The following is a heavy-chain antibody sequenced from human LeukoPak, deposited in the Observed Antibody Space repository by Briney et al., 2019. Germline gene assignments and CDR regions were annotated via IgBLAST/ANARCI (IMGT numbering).Heavy chain of an antibody. CDR2: INSDGRTT. CDR3: ARGNFFRDQAYFDY. J-gene: IGHJ4*02. D-gene: IGHD5-24*01. V-gene: IGHV3-74*01. Sequence: GGSLRLSCAASGFTFSNNWMHWVRQAPGKGLVWVSRINSDGRTTTYADSVKGRFTISRDSAKSSLYLQMNSLRAEDTAVYYCARGNFFRDQAYFDYWGQGTLVTVSS. CDR1: GFTFSNNW.